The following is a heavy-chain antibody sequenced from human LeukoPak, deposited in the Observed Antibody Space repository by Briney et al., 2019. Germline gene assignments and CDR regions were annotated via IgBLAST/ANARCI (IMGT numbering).Heavy chain of an antibody. CDR3: ARGCLWFGELPDY. J-gene: IGHJ4*02. Sequence: GGSLRLSCAASGFTFSSYGMHWVRQAPGKGLEWVAFIRYDGSNKYYADSVKGRFTISRDNSKNTLYLQMNSLRAEDTAVYYCARGCLWFGELPDYWGQGTLVTVSS. V-gene: IGHV3-30*02. CDR1: GFTFSSYG. D-gene: IGHD3-10*01. CDR2: IRYDGSNK.